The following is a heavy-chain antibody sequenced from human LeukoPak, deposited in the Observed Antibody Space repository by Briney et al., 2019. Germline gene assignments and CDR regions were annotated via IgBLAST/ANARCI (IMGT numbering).Heavy chain of an antibody. J-gene: IGHJ1*01. CDR2: INSGGYT. V-gene: IGHV3-23*01. CDR1: GFTFANYA. D-gene: IGHD4-17*01. Sequence: PGGSLRLSCAASGFTFANYAMVWVRQTPGKELQWVSAINSGGYTDYADSVQGRFTMSRDNSKNTLFLQMNSLSVEDTAIYYCARDPNGDYIGAFDFQRWGQGTQVIVSS. CDR3: ARDPNGDYIGAFDFQR.